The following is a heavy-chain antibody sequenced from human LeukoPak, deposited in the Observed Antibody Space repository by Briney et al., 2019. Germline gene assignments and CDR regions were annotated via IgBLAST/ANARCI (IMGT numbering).Heavy chain of an antibody. CDR3: ARPRYGSGSLDS. CDR1: GGSFSGHY. V-gene: IGHV4-34*01. D-gene: IGHD3-10*01. Sequence: SETLSLTCAVYGGSFSGHYWTWIRQPPGKGLEWIGEINHSGSTTYSPSLNSRVTISVDTSKNQFSLRLSSVTAADTAVYYCARPRYGSGSLDSWGQGTLLTVSS. J-gene: IGHJ4*02. CDR2: INHSGST.